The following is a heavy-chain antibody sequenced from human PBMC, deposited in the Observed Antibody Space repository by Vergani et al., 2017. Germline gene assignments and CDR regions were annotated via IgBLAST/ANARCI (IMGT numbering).Heavy chain of an antibody. CDR1: GGSISSGGYY. Sequence: QVQLQESGPGLVKTSQTLSLTCTVSGGSISSGGYYWSWIRQHPGKGLEWIGYIYYSGSTYYNPSLKSRVTISVDTSKNQFSLKLSSVTAADTAVYYCSRGGVLLAMDFWGQGTTVTVSS. CDR3: SRGGVLLAMDF. CDR2: IYYSGST. V-gene: IGHV4-31*03. D-gene: IGHD2/OR15-2a*01. J-gene: IGHJ6*02.